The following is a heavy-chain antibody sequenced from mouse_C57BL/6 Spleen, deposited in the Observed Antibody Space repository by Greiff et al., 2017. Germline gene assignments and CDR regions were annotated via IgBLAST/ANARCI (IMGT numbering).Heavy chain of an antibody. CDR2: ISDGGSYT. D-gene: IGHD1-1*01. V-gene: IGHV5-4*01. Sequence: EVMLVESGGGLVKPGGSLKLSCAASGFTFSSYAMSWVRQTPEKRLEWVATISDGGSYTYYPDNVKGRFTISRDNAKNNLYLQMSHLKSEDTAMYYCARDPYGSSWYFDVWGTGTTVTVSS. CDR3: ARDPYGSSWYFDV. J-gene: IGHJ1*03. CDR1: GFTFSSYA.